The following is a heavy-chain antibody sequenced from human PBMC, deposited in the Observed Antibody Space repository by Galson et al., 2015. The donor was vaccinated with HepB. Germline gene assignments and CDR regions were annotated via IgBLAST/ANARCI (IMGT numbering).Heavy chain of an antibody. V-gene: IGHV3-23*01. CDR3: AKQWYYDSSGSPFDY. CDR1: GFTFSSYA. CDR2: ISGSGGST. Sequence: SLRLSCAASGFTFSSYAMSWVRQAPGKGLEWVSAISGSGGSTYYADSVKGRFTISRDNSKNTLYLQMNSLRAEDTAVYYCAKQWYYDSSGSPFDYWGQGTLVTVSS. J-gene: IGHJ4*02. D-gene: IGHD3-22*01.